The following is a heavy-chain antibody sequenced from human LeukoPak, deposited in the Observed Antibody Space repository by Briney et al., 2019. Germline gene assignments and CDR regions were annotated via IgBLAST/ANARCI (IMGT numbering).Heavy chain of an antibody. Sequence: PSETLSLTCTVSGGSISSSSYYWGWVRQPPGKGLEWIGEIYHSGSTNYNPSLKSRVTISVDKSKNQFSLKLSSVTAADTAVYYCARELVSSWYAPRWFDPWGQGTLVTVSS. D-gene: IGHD6-13*01. J-gene: IGHJ5*02. V-gene: IGHV4-39*07. CDR2: IYHSGST. CDR3: ARELVSSWYAPRWFDP. CDR1: GGSISSSSYY.